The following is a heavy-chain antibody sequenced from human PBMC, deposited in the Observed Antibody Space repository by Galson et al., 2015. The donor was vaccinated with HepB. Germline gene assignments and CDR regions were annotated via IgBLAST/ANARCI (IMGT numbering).Heavy chain of an antibody. J-gene: IGHJ3*02. CDR3: VKGRWHDFWTGGPLDAFDI. V-gene: IGHV3-64D*06. D-gene: IGHD3/OR15-3a*01. CDR2: INGNGINT. CDR1: GFTFSSHA. Sequence: SLRLSCAASGFTFSSHAIHWVRQAPGKGLEYVSTINGNGINTDYADSVKGRFTISRDNSKNTLYLQMSSLRAEDTAVYYCVKGRWHDFWTGGPLDAFDIWGQGTMVTVSS.